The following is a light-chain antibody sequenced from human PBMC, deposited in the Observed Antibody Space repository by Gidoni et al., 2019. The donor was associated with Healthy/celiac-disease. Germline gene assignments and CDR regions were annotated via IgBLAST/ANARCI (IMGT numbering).Light chain of an antibody. CDR1: QSVSSY. J-gene: IGKJ4*01. CDR3: QQRSNWPT. Sequence: EIVLTQSPATLSLSPGERATLSCRASQSVSSYLAWYQQKPGQAPRLLIYDASNRATGIPARFMGSGSGTDFTLTISSLEPEDFAVYYCQQRSNWPTFGGGTKVEIK. V-gene: IGKV3-11*01. CDR2: DAS.